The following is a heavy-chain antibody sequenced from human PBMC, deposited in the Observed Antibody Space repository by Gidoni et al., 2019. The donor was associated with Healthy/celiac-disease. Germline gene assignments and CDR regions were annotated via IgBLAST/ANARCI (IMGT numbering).Heavy chain of an antibody. CDR3: AKGKGGLSNAFDI. J-gene: IGHJ3*02. Sequence: EVQLVESGGGLVQPGRSLRLSCAAPGFTFDDYAMHWVRQAPGKGLEWVAGISWNSGSIGYADSVKGRFTISRDNAKNSLYLQMNSLRAEDTALYYCAKGKGGLSNAFDIWGQGTMVTVSS. V-gene: IGHV3-9*01. D-gene: IGHD3-16*01. CDR2: ISWNSGSI. CDR1: GFTFDDYA.